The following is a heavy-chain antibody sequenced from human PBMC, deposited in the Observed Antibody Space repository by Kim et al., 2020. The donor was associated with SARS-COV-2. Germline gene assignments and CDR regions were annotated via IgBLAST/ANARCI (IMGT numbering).Heavy chain of an antibody. CDR3: ARAFPYFDLNPIYY. V-gene: IGHV1-2*02. D-gene: IGHD3-9*01. Sequence: ASVKVSCKASGYTFTGYYIHWLRQAPGQGLEWMGWINPNSGGTNYAQKFQGRVTMTRDTSISTAYMELNRLRSDDTALYYCARAFPYFDLNPIYYWGQGTLVTVSS. CDR2: INPNSGGT. CDR1: GYTFTGYY. J-gene: IGHJ4*02.